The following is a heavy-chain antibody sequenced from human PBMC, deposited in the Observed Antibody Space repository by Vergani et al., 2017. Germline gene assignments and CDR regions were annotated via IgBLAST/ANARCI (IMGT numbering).Heavy chain of an antibody. CDR1: GGSFSGYY. D-gene: IGHD2-15*01. J-gene: IGHJ4*02. Sequence: QVQLQQWGAGLLKPSETLSLTCAVYGGSFSGYYWSWIPQPPGKGLEWIGEINHSGSTNYNPSLKSRVTISVDTSKNQFSLKLSSVTAADTAVYYCARGFASVVAADYWGQGTLVTVSS. V-gene: IGHV4-34*01. CDR2: INHSGST. CDR3: ARGFASVVAADY.